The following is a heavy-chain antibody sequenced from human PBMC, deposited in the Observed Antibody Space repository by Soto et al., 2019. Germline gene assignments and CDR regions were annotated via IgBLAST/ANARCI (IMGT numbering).Heavy chain of an antibody. J-gene: IGHJ4*02. Sequence: PGGALRLSCAASGFTFSSYAMSWVRQAPGKGLEWVSSISGSGGGTYYADSVKGRLTISRDNSKNTLYVQMNSLRAEDTAVYYCAKTSDYGDYVGYWGQGTLVTVSS. CDR1: GFTFSSYA. CDR3: AKTSDYGDYVGY. CDR2: ISGSGGGT. V-gene: IGHV3-23*01. D-gene: IGHD4-17*01.